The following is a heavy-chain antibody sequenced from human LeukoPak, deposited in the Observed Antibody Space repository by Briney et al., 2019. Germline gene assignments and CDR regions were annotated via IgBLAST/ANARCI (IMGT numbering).Heavy chain of an antibody. V-gene: IGHV3-7*01. CDR2: IKHDASEK. CDR3: AKVAKYYYGSETYYFFEH. CDR1: GFTFSSYW. J-gene: IGHJ4*02. D-gene: IGHD3-10*01. Sequence: GGSLRLSCAASGFTFSSYWMSWVRQAPGKGLEWVANIKHDASEKYFMESLKGRFTISRDNAKDSLYLQMNSLRAEDTAVYYCAKVAKYYYGSETYYFFEHWGQGTPVTASS.